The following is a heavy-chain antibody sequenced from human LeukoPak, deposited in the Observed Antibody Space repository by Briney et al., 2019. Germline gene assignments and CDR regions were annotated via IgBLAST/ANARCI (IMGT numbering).Heavy chain of an antibody. CDR2: INHSGST. Sequence: PSETLSLTCAVYGGSFSGYYWSWIRQPPGKGPEWIGEINHSGSTNYNPSLKSRVTISVDTSKNQFSLKLSSVTAADTAVYYCARGQDIVVVPAAIPEKSFDYWGQGTLVTVSS. J-gene: IGHJ4*02. D-gene: IGHD2-2*02. CDR1: GGSFSGYY. V-gene: IGHV4-34*01. CDR3: ARGQDIVVVPAAIPEKSFDY.